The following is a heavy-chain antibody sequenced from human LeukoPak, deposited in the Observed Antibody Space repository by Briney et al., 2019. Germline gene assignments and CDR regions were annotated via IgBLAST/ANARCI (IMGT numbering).Heavy chain of an antibody. CDR1: GFTFSSYG. Sequence: GGSLRLSCAPSGFTFSSYGMHWVRQAPGKGLEWVSLIWYDGSNKYYADSVKGRFTISRENSKNTLYLQMNSRRAEDTAVYYCARDLGYSSGHPFDYWGQGTLVTVSS. J-gene: IGHJ4*02. D-gene: IGHD6-19*01. V-gene: IGHV3-33*01. CDR3: ARDLGYSSGHPFDY. CDR2: IWYDGSNK.